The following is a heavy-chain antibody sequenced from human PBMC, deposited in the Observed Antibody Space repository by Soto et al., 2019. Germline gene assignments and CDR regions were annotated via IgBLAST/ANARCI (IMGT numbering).Heavy chain of an antibody. J-gene: IGHJ4*02. Sequence: QITLKESGPTLVKPTQTLTLTCTFSGFSLSTSGVGVGWIRQPPGKALEWLALIYWDDDKRYSPSLKSRLTITKDTSQNQVVLTMTNMDPVDTATYYCAHWYYYDSSGYYRYYFDYWGQGTLVTVSS. V-gene: IGHV2-5*02. CDR2: IYWDDDK. CDR1: GFSLSTSGVG. CDR3: AHWYYYDSSGYYRYYFDY. D-gene: IGHD3-22*01.